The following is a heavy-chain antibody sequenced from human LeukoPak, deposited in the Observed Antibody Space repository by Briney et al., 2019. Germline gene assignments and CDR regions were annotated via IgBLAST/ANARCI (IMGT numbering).Heavy chain of an antibody. CDR3: ARAGYDPLLYYYYYMDV. J-gene: IGHJ6*03. Sequence: SVKVSCKASGGTFSTYAISWVRQAPGQGLGWMGGIIPIFGTANYAQKFQGRVTITTDESTSTAYMELSGLRSEDTAVYYCARAGYDPLLYYYYYMDVWGKGTTVTVSS. CDR2: IIPIFGTA. CDR1: GGTFSTYA. D-gene: IGHD5-12*01. V-gene: IGHV1-69*05.